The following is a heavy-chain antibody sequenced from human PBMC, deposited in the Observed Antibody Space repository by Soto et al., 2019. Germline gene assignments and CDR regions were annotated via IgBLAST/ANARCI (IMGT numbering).Heavy chain of an antibody. D-gene: IGHD3-16*01. J-gene: IGHJ6*02. CDR1: GFSFATSA. CDR2: IVVGSGDT. V-gene: IGHV1-58*01. Sequence: VKVSCKASGFSFATSAVQWVRQTRGQRLEWIGWIVVGSGDTNYAQKFQERVTITRDMSTNTAYMELSGLRSEDTAVYYCGAERLMYGMDVWGQGTTVTVSS. CDR3: GAERLMYGMDV.